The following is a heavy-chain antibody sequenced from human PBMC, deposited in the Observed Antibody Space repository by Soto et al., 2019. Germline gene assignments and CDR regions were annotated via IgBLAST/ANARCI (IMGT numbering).Heavy chain of an antibody. J-gene: IGHJ4*02. Sequence: ASVKVSCKASRYTFTNYYLHWVRQAPGQGLEWVGMINPSARSASYAQKLRGRLTMDRDTSTTTVYMELSRLTFEDTAVYFCARNNPAATGVLDHWGPGPLVTRS. CDR1: RYTFTNYY. V-gene: IGHV1-46*04. CDR2: INPSARSA. D-gene: IGHD1-1*01. CDR3: ARNNPAATGVLDH.